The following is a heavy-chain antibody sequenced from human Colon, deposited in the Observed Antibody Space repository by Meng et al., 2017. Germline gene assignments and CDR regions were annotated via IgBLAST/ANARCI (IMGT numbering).Heavy chain of an antibody. V-gene: IGHV4-31*11. CDR2: VHDSGDT. CDR1: GGSISGDGYY. CDR3: ARDPSNRGAFFDP. D-gene: IGHD3-10*01. J-gene: IGHJ5*02. Sequence: QVQLQEVGPRRGKPSQPLSLTCVVLGGSISGDGYYWSWIRQHPGKGLEWIGYVHDSGDTYYKSSLKSRITISIDTSENQFSLKLKSVTAADTAVYYCARDPSNRGAFFDPWGQGTLVTVSS.